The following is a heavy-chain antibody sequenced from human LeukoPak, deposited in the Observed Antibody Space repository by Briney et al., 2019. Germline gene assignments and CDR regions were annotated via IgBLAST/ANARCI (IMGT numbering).Heavy chain of an antibody. CDR1: GFTVSSNY. CDR2: IYSGGST. Sequence: GGSLRLSCAASGFTVSSNYMSWVRQAPGKGLEWVSVIYSGGSTYYADSVKGRFTISRDNSKNTLYLQMNSLRAEDTAVYYCARGTPYGSGSYLPGDYWGQGTLVTVSS. D-gene: IGHD3-10*01. CDR3: ARGTPYGSGSYLPGDY. V-gene: IGHV3-53*01. J-gene: IGHJ4*02.